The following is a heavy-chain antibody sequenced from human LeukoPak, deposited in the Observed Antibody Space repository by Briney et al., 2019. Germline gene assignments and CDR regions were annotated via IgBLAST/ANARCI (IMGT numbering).Heavy chain of an antibody. Sequence: GGSLRLSCAASGFTFSSYGMHWVRQAPGKGLEWVAVIWYDGSNKYYADSVKGRFTISRDNSKNTLYLQMNSLRAEDTAVYYCASPGYSSSWYGYFQHWGQGTLVTVSS. CDR2: IWYDGSNK. CDR1: GFTFSSYG. D-gene: IGHD6-13*01. CDR3: ASPGYSSSWYGYFQH. V-gene: IGHV3-33*01. J-gene: IGHJ1*01.